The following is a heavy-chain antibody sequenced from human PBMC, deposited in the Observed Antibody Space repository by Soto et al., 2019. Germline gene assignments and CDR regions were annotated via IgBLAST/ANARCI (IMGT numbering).Heavy chain of an antibody. V-gene: IGHV3-33*01. CDR1: GFTFSSYG. J-gene: IGHJ6*02. CDR2: IWYDGSNK. Sequence: QVQLVESGGGVVQPGRSLRLSCAASGFTFSSYGMHWVRQAPGKGLEWVAVIWYDGSNKYYADSVKGRFTISRDNSKNTLYLQMNSLRAEDTAVYYCARDGRDYRGLDVWGQGTTVTVSS. D-gene: IGHD4-4*01. CDR3: ARDGRDYRGLDV.